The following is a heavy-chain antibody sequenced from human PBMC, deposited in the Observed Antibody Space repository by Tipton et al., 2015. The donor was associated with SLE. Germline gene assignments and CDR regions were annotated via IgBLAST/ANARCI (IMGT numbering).Heavy chain of an antibody. CDR2: ISSSSSYI. CDR1: GFTFSSYS. J-gene: IGHJ2*01. D-gene: IGHD1-14*01. CDR3: MTSEPPVYFDL. Sequence: SLRLSCAASGFTFSSYSMNWVRQAPGKGLEWVSSISSSSSYIYYAGSVKGRFTISRDNAKNSLYLQMNSLRAEDTAVYYCMTSEPPVYFDLWGRGTLVTVSS. V-gene: IGHV3-21*01.